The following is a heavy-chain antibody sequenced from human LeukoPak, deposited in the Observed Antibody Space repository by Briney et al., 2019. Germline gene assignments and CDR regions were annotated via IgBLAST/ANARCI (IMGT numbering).Heavy chain of an antibody. CDR2: INQDGSEK. Sequence: PGGSLRLSCVASGFTFNTYWMGWVRQAPGKGLEWVANINQDGSEKYYVDSVKGRFTISKDNAKNSLYLQMSSLRAEDTAVYYCTAGNTFFDNWGQGTLVTVSS. CDR3: TAGNTFFDN. CDR1: GFTFNTYW. J-gene: IGHJ4*02. D-gene: IGHD4-23*01. V-gene: IGHV3-7*01.